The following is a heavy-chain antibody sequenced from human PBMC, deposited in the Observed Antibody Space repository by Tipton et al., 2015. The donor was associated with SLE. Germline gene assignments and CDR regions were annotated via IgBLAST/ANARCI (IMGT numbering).Heavy chain of an antibody. V-gene: IGHV4-38-2*01. J-gene: IGHJ4*02. CDR3: ARGGIAADWYDY. D-gene: IGHD6-13*01. CDR1: GYSISSGYY. Sequence: TLSLTCAVSGYSISSGYYWGWIRQPPGKGLEWIGSIYYSGSTYYNPSLKSRVTISVDTSKNQFSLKLSSVTAADTAVYYCARGGIAADWYDYWGQGTLVTVSS. CDR2: IYYSGST.